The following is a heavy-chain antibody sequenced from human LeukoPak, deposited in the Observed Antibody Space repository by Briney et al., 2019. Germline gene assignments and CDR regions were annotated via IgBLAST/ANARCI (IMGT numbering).Heavy chain of an antibody. J-gene: IGHJ3*02. CDR1: GFTFSSYS. CDR3: ASSDYSSGPFDI. V-gene: IGHV3-48*04. D-gene: IGHD6-19*01. Sequence: GGSLRLSCAASGFTFSSYSMNWVRQAPGKGLEWVSYISSSSGTIYYADSVKGRFTISRDNAKNSLYLQMNSLRAEDTAVYYCASSDYSSGPFDIWGQGTMVTVSS. CDR2: ISSSSGTI.